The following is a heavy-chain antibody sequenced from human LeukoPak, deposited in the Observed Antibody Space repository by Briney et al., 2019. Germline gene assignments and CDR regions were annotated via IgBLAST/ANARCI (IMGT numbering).Heavy chain of an antibody. CDR3: ARGALGDYDSSGYYESGAFDI. J-gene: IGHJ3*02. V-gene: IGHV3-21*01. D-gene: IGHD3-22*01. Sequence: GGSLRLSCVASGFTFSSYSMNWVRQAPGKGLEWVSSISSSSSYIYYADSVKGRFTISRDNAKNSLYLQMNSLRAEDTAVYYCARGALGDYDSSGYYESGAFDIWGQGTMVTVSS. CDR1: GFTFSSYS. CDR2: ISSSSSYI.